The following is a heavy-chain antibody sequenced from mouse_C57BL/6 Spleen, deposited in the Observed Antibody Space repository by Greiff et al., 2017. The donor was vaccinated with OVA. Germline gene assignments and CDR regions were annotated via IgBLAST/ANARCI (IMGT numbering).Heavy chain of an antibody. J-gene: IGHJ1*03. V-gene: IGHV3-6*01. CDR1: GYSITSGYS. CDR3: ARERLRPYWYFDV. Sequence: EVQLQESGPGLVKPSQSLSLTCSVPGYSITSGYSWNWIRQFPGNKLEWMGYISYDGSKNYNPSLKNRISITRDTSKNQFFLKLNSVTTEDTATYYCARERLRPYWYFDVWGTGTTVTVSS. D-gene: IGHD2-4*01. CDR2: ISYDGSK.